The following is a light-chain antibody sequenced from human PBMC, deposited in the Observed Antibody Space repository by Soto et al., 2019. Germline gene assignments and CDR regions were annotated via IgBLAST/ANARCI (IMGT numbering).Light chain of an antibody. CDR3: QQYGSSPLT. J-gene: IGKJ4*01. Sequence: EIVVTQSPATLSLSPGERATLSCRASQTVGSYLAWYQQKPGQAPRLLIYGASIRATGIPDRFSVSGSGTDFTLTINRLEPEDFAVYYCQQYGSSPLTFGGGTKVDIK. CDR1: QTVGSY. CDR2: GAS. V-gene: IGKV3-20*01.